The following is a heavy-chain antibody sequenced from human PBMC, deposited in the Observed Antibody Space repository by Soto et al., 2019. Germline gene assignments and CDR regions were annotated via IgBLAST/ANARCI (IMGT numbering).Heavy chain of an antibody. D-gene: IGHD6-6*01. V-gene: IGHV1-69*01. J-gene: IGHJ6*02. CDR1: RGTFSSYA. CDR3: ARSGSIAAPYYYYGMDV. Sequence: QVQLVQSGAEVKKPGSSVKVSCKASRGTFSSYAISWVRQAPGQGLEWMGGIIPIFGTANYAQKFQGRVTITADESTSTAYMELSSLRSEDTAVYYCARSGSIAAPYYYYGMDVWGQGTTVTVSS. CDR2: IIPIFGTA.